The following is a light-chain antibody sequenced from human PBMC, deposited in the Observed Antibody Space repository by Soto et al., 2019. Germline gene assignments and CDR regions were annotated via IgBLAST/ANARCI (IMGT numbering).Light chain of an antibody. Sequence: QSLLTQPSSESGALGQRVTISCSGSSSDVGGYNYVSWYQQHPGKAPKLMIYEVSNRPSGVSNRFSCSKSGNTASLNISGLQAEDEADYYCTSYTSSSTLVFGGGTKMTVL. CDR1: SSDVGGYNY. CDR3: TSYTSSSTLV. CDR2: EVS. V-gene: IGLV2-14*01. J-gene: IGLJ2*01.